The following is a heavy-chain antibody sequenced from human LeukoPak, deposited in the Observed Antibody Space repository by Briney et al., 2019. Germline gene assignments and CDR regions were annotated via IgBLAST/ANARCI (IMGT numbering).Heavy chain of an antibody. V-gene: IGHV1-69*02. CDR1: GGTFTSYT. CDR2: IIPILGIA. CDR3: ARVSRTIIAARQFYSMDV. J-gene: IGHJ6*03. D-gene: IGHD6-6*01. Sequence: SVKVSCKASGGTFTSYTISWVRQAPGQGLEWMGRIIPILGIANYAQKFQGRVTITADKSTSTAYMELSSLRSEDTAVYYCARVSRTIIAARQFYSMDVWGKGTTVTVSS.